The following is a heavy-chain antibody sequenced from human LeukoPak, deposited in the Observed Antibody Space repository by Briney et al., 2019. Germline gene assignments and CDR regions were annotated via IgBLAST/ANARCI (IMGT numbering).Heavy chain of an antibody. J-gene: IGHJ4*02. CDR3: ARQSYYYDSSGYFDY. CDR1: DGSISSSSSY. CDR2: IYYSEST. V-gene: IGHV4-39*01. D-gene: IGHD3-22*01. Sequence: PSETLSRTCTVSDGSISSSSSYWGWIRQPPGKGLEWIGSIYYSESTYYNPSLKSRVTISVDSSKNQFSLKLSSVTAADTAVYYCARQSYYYDSSGYFDYWGQGTLVTVSS.